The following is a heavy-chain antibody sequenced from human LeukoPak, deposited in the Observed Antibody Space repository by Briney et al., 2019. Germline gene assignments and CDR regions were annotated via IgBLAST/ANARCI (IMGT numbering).Heavy chain of an antibody. J-gene: IGHJ4*02. V-gene: IGHV3-7*01. D-gene: IGHD2-15*01. Sequence: GGSLRLSCAASGFTFSSYWMSWVRQAPGKGLEWVANINQDESKKQYVDSVRGRFTISRDNAKNSLYLQMNSLRAEDTAVYYCARETWAAMSALSFDYWGQGTLVTVSS. CDR3: ARETWAAMSALSFDY. CDR1: GFTFSSYW. CDR2: INQDESKK.